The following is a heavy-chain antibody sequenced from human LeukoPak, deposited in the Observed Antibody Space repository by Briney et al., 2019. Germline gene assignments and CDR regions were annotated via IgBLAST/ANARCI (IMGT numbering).Heavy chain of an antibody. CDR3: AKAPGGSSWYFDY. CDR2: VSGGVGTT. J-gene: IGHJ4*02. CDR1: GFTLDDYA. V-gene: IGHV3-43*02. D-gene: IGHD6-13*01. Sequence: GGTLRLSCAPSGFTLDDYAIHWVRQGPRQGLERVSLVSGGVGTTYYADSPNGRFTISRDNSQNSLFLQMNRLRTEDTALYYCAKAPGGSSWYFDYWGQGILVTVSS.